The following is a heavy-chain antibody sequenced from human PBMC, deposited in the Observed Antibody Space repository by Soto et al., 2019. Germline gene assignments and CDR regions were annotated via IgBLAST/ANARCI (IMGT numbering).Heavy chain of an antibody. CDR3: ARVHVMVVAGSTFDY. CDR2: IYHGGTT. Sequence: SETLSLTCTVSGYSIGSGSYWAWIRQPPGKGPEWIASIYHGGTTFYNPSLKSRITISVDTSNNQFSLKLTSVTAADTAVYYCARVHVMVVAGSTFDYWGHGTLVTVSS. CDR1: GYSIGSGSY. J-gene: IGHJ4*01. D-gene: IGHD6-19*01. V-gene: IGHV4-38-2*02.